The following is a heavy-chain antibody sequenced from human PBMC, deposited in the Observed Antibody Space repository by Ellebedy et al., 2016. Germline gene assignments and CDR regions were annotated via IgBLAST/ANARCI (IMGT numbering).Heavy chain of an antibody. V-gene: IGHV3-23*01. J-gene: IGHJ5*02. D-gene: IGHD3-10*01. Sequence: GESLKISXAASGFSFSSSAMNWVRQAPGKGLGWVSGMSGSGGSTHYADSVKGRFTISRDNSKNMLYLQMNSLRAEDTAVYYCARRSLGGSGSYYVTNWFDPWGQGTLVTVSS. CDR1: GFSFSSSA. CDR3: ARRSLGGSGSYYVTNWFDP. CDR2: MSGSGGST.